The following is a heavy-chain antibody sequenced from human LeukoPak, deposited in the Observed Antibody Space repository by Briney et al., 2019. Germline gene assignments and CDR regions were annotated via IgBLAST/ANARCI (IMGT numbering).Heavy chain of an antibody. V-gene: IGHV3-53*01. Sequence: GGSLRLSCAASGFTVSSSYMSWVRQAPGKGLEWVSVIYSGGSTYYADSVKGRFTISRDNSKNTLYLQMNSLRAEDTAVYYCARGGSGWYYFDYWGQGTLVTVSS. D-gene: IGHD6-19*01. CDR3: ARGGSGWYYFDY. J-gene: IGHJ4*02. CDR2: IYSGGST. CDR1: GFTVSSSY.